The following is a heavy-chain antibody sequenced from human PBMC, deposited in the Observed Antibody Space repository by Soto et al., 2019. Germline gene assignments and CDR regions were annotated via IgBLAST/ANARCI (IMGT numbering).Heavy chain of an antibody. Sequence: PGGSLRLSCAASGFTFSSYWMHWVRQAPGKGLVWVSRINSDGSSTSYADSVKGRFTISRDNAKNTLYLQMNSLRAEDTAVYYCASGAMDTYYYYYGMDGLGQGTTVTVSS. D-gene: IGHD5-18*01. J-gene: IGHJ6*02. CDR2: INSDGSST. CDR3: ASGAMDTYYYYYGMDG. CDR1: GFTFSSYW. V-gene: IGHV3-74*01.